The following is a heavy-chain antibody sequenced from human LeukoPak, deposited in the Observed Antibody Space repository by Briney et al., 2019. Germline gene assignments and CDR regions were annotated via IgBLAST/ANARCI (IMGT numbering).Heavy chain of an antibody. CDR2: IYYTGST. V-gene: IGHV4-59*08. D-gene: IGHD6-6*01. CDR1: GGSISSLY. J-gene: IGHJ4*02. CDR3: ARRRAYSSSSPFDY. Sequence: SETLSLTCSVSGGSISSLYWSWIRQPPGKGLEWIGYIYYTGSTNYNPSLKSRVTMFVDMFKNQFSLRLSSVTAADTAVYYCARRRAYSSSSPFDYWGQGTLVTVSS.